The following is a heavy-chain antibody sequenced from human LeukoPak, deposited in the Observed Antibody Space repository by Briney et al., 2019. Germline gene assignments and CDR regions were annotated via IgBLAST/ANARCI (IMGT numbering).Heavy chain of an antibody. D-gene: IGHD4-11*01. V-gene: IGHV3-48*01. CDR2: ISSSSSTI. CDR1: GFTFSSYS. J-gene: IGHJ6*03. CDR3: ARLMTVTTLEYCYYYYYMDV. Sequence: PGGSLRLSCAASGFTFSSYSMNWVRQAPGKGLEWVSYISSSSSTIYYADSVKGRFTISRDNAKNSLYLQMNSLRAEDTAVYYCARLMTVTTLEYCYYYYYMDVWGKGTTVTVSS.